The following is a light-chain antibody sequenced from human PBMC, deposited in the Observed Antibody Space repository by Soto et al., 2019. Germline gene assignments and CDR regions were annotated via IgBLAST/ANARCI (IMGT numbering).Light chain of an antibody. CDR2: GAS. J-gene: IGKJ2*01. CDR1: QSVSGRY. CDR3: QQYGTSPYT. V-gene: IGKV3-20*01. Sequence: EIVLTQFPGSLSSSPGEGATLSCRASQSVSGRYLAWYQQKPGQAPRLLIFGASTRATGIPDRFSGSGSGTDFTLTSSGLWPEDFAVYYCQQYGTSPYTFGQGTKLDIK.